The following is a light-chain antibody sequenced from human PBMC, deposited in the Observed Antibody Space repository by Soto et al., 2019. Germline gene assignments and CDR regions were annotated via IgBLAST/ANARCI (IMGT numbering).Light chain of an antibody. J-gene: IGKJ1*01. CDR2: GAS. CDR1: QSVDNN. CDR3: QQYNNWPRT. Sequence: EIVMTHSPATLSVSPGERATLSCRASQSVDNNLAWYQQKPGQAPRLLIYGASTRATGIPARFSGSGSGTEFTLTINSLQSEDFAVYYCQQYNNWPRTFGQGTKVDI. V-gene: IGKV3-15*01.